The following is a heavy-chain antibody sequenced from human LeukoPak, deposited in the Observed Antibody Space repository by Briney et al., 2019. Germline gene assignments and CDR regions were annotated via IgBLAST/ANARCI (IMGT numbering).Heavy chain of an antibody. CDR2: ISGSGGST. CDR3: AKSSRGYVSSFDY. D-gene: IGHD5-12*01. V-gene: IGHV3-23*01. CDR1: GFTFSSYA. J-gene: IGHJ4*02. Sequence: GGSLRLSCAASGFTFSSYAMSWVRQAPGKGLEWVSAISGSGGSTYYADSVTGRFTISRDNSKNTLYLQMNSLRAEDTAVYYCAKSSRGYVSSFDYWGQGTLVTVSS.